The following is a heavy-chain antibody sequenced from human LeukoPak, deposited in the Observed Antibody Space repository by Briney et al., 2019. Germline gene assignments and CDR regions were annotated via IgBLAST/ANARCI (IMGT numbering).Heavy chain of an antibody. J-gene: IGHJ4*02. CDR2: ISGSGGDT. CDR1: GFTFSNFA. D-gene: IGHD3-22*01. V-gene: IGHV3-23*01. Sequence: GGSLRLSCAASGFTFSNFAMSWVRQAPGKGLEWVSAISGSGGDTYYADSVKGQFTITRDNAKSTLYLQMNSLRAEDTALYYCAKDTLLLLYWGQGTLVTVSS. CDR3: AKDTLLLLY.